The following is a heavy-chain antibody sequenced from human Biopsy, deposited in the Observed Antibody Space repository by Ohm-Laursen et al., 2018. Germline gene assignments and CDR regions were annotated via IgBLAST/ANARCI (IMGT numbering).Heavy chain of an antibody. D-gene: IGHD3-22*01. CDR1: GYTFSRYD. V-gene: IGHV1-8*01. Sequence: ASVKVSCKASGYTFSRYDINWVRQAPGQGLEWMGWMNPHSGNTDSAQKFQGRVTMTSNTSISTAYMELSSLGSDDTAVYYCARMDYYDENINPNWFDPWGQGTLVTVSS. CDR3: ARMDYYDENINPNWFDP. CDR2: MNPHSGNT. J-gene: IGHJ5*02.